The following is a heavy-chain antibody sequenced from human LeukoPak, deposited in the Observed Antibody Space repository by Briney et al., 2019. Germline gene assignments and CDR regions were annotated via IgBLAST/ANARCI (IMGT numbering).Heavy chain of an antibody. CDR3: ARAGSSSWTATFDY. CDR1: GFVLTSYG. Sequence: ASVKVSCKASGFVLTSYGITWVRQAPGQGLEWVGWTSTFSGLTNYAEKVQDRVTMTTDTDTGTAYLEMRSLRFDDTAVYYCARAGSSSWTATFDYWGQGTLLTVAS. V-gene: IGHV1-18*01. J-gene: IGHJ4*02. D-gene: IGHD6-13*01. CDR2: TSTFSGLT.